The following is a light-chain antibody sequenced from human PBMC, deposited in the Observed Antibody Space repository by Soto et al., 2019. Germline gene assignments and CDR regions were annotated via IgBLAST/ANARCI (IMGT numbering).Light chain of an antibody. CDR3: QHSYSTPLVT. Sequence: DIQMTQSPSSLSASVGDRVTITCRASQSISSYLNWYQQKPGKAPKLLIYAAYSLQSGVPSRFSGSGSGTDFTLTISSLQPEDFATYYCQHSYSTPLVTFGPGTKVDI. CDR2: AAY. J-gene: IGKJ3*01. CDR1: QSISSY. V-gene: IGKV1-39*01.